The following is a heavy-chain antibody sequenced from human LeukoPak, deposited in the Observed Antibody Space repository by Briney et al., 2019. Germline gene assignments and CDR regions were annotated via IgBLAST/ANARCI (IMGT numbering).Heavy chain of an antibody. V-gene: IGHV3-23*01. CDR2: IGSDNKP. CDR1: GFTFSAYA. Sequence: LSGGALRLSCEASGFTFSAYAMTWVRQAPGKGLEWVSSIGSDNKPHYSESVKGRFAISRDNSKSMLFLQLNSLRAEDTAVYYCARDAPPVVWGQGALVTVSS. D-gene: IGHD3-16*02. J-gene: IGHJ4*02. CDR3: ARDAPPVV.